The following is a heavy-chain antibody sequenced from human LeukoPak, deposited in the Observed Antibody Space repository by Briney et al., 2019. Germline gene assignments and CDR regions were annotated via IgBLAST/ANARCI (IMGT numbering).Heavy chain of an antibody. Sequence: GGSLGLSCAASGFTFSSYWMTWVRQAPGKGLEWVANIKHNGDELNYVDSVEDRFTISRDNAKNSLYLHMTDLRAEDTAVYYCARESRTFDSWGQGTLVTVSS. J-gene: IGHJ4*02. CDR3: ARESRTFDS. CDR1: GFTFSSYW. V-gene: IGHV3-7*01. CDR2: IKHNGDEL.